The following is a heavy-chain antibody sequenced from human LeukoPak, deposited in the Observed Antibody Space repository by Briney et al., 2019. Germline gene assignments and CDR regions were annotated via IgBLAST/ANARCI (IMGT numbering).Heavy chain of an antibody. CDR3: ARDGGHCNSTTCPQPGSFDY. Sequence: SETLSLTCTVSGGSISSGGYYWPWIRQHPWKGLEWIGYNYYSGSAHYHPSLKSRVTISVATSKNQFSLKLRSVTAADTAVYYCARDGGHCNSTTCPQPGSFDYWGQGILVTVSS. CDR1: GGSISSGGYY. CDR2: NYYSGSA. J-gene: IGHJ4*02. V-gene: IGHV4-31*03. D-gene: IGHD2/OR15-2a*01.